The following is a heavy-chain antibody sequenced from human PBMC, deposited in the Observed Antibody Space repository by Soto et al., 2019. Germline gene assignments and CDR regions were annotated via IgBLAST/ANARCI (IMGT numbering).Heavy chain of an antibody. CDR1: GFTFSSYA. V-gene: IGHV3-23*01. Sequence: GGSLRLPCAASGFTFSSYAMSWVRQAPGKGLEWVSAISGSGGSTYYADSVKGRFTISRDNSKNTLYLQMNSLRAEDTAIYYCAKDRCSGGSCYLDYWGQGTLVTVSS. D-gene: IGHD2-15*01. CDR3: AKDRCSGGSCYLDY. J-gene: IGHJ4*02. CDR2: ISGSGGST.